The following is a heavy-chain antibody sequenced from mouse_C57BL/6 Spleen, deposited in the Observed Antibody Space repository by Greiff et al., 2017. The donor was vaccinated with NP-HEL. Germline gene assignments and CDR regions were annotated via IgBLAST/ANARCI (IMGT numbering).Heavy chain of an antibody. CDR2: IHPNSGST. J-gene: IGHJ3*01. V-gene: IGHV1-64*01. D-gene: IGHD1-1*01. CDR3: ARGYGSPFAY. CDR1: GYTFTSYW. Sequence: QVQLKQPGAELVKPGASVKLSCKASGYTFTSYWMHWVKQRPGQGLEWIGMIHPNSGSTNYNEKFKSKATLTVDKSSSTAYMQLSSLTSEDSAVYYCARGYGSPFAYWGQGTLVTVSA.